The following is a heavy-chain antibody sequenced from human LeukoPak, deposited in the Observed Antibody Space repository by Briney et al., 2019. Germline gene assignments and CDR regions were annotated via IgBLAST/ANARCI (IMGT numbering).Heavy chain of an antibody. D-gene: IGHD3-3*01. CDR3: ARGFNDFWSGSQLEY. J-gene: IGHJ4*02. CDR1: GSTFSSYA. V-gene: IGHV3-23*01. Sequence: GGSLRLSCAASGSTFSSYAMSWVRQAPGKGLEWVSAISGSGGSTYYADSVKGRFTISRDNSKSTVYLEINSLRSEDTAIYYCARGFNDFWSGSQLEYWGQGTLVTVSS. CDR2: ISGSGGST.